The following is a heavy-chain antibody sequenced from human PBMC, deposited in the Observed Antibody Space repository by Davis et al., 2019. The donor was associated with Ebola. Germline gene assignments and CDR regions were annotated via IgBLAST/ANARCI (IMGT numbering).Heavy chain of an antibody. CDR1: GFTFSSYA. CDR3: ARKLIAAAGIKGGYYYYGMDV. Sequence: GESLKISCAASGFTFSSYAMSWVRQAPGKGLEWVSAISGSGGSTYYADSVKGRFTISRDNAKNSLYLQMNSLRAEDTAVYYCARKLIAAAGIKGGYYYYGMDVWGQGTTVTVSS. D-gene: IGHD6-13*01. V-gene: IGHV3-23*01. J-gene: IGHJ6*02. CDR2: ISGSGGST.